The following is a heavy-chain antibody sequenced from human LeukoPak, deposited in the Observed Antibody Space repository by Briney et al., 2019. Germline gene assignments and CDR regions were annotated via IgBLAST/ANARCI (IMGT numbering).Heavy chain of an antibody. J-gene: IGHJ6*02. D-gene: IGHD1-1*01. CDR1: GFTFSSYS. Sequence: GGSLRLSCAASGFTFSSYSMNRVRQAPGKGLEWVSSISSSSSYIYYADSVKGRFTISRDNAKNSLYLQMNSLRAEDTAVYYCATRERGDYYGMDVWGQGTTVTVSS. CDR3: ATRERGDYYGMDV. V-gene: IGHV3-21*01. CDR2: ISSSSSYI.